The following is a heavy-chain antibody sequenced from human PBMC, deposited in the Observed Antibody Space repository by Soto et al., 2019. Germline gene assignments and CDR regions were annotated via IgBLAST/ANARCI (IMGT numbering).Heavy chain of an antibody. CDR1: GYTFTGYY. CDR3: ARANPAITIFGVVSPFDP. J-gene: IGHJ5*02. Sequence: QVQLVQSGAEVKKPGASVKVSCKASGYTFTGYYMHWVRQAPGQGLEWMGWINPNSGGTNYAQKFQGWVTMTRDTSISTAYMELGRLRADDTAVYYCARANPAITIFGVVSPFDPWGQGTLVTVSS. D-gene: IGHD3-3*01. V-gene: IGHV1-2*04. CDR2: INPNSGGT.